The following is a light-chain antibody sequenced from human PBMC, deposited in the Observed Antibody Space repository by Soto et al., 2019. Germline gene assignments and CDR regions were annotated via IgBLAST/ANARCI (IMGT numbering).Light chain of an antibody. Sequence: EIGMPQSPATLSLSPGERATLSCRASQSVSTNFAGYQQKPGQGPRLLIYGASTRAPGIPARFSGSGSGTEFNLTINSLPAEDFAVYFCHQYNNWPTMYTFGQGTKLEIK. V-gene: IGKV3-15*01. CDR1: QSVSTN. CDR2: GAS. J-gene: IGKJ2*01. CDR3: HQYNNWPTMYT.